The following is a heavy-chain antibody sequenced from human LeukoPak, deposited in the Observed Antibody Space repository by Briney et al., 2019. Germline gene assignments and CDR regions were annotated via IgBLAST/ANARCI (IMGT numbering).Heavy chain of an antibody. J-gene: IGHJ4*02. V-gene: IGHV3-23*01. CDR3: AKDRHNWNPFMGSFDY. D-gene: IGHD1-20*01. CDR2: ISGSGGST. Sequence: GGSLRLSCAASGFTFSNYWMTWVRQAPGKGLEWVSAISGSGGSTYYADSVRGRFTISRDNSKNTLYLQMNSLRAEDTAVYYCAKDRHNWNPFMGSFDYWGQGTLVTVSS. CDR1: GFTFSNYW.